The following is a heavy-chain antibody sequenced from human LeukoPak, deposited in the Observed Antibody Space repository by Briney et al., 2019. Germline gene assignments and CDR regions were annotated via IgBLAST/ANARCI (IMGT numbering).Heavy chain of an antibody. CDR3: ARDREYYDFWSGLEP. CDR1: GFSFSSYA. V-gene: IGHV3-33*01. J-gene: IGHJ5*02. CDR2: IWYDGTTK. D-gene: IGHD3-3*01. Sequence: PGRSLRLSCAASGFSFSSYAMHWVRQAPGKGLEWVALIWYDGTTKYYAASVKGRFTVSRDNSKNTLYLQMNSLRAEDTAVYYCARDREYYDFWSGLEPWGQGTLVTVSS.